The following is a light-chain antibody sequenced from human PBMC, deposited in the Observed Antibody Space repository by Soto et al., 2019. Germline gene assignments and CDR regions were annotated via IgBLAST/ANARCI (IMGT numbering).Light chain of an antibody. CDR3: CSYAVHWV. CDR2: DVS. CDR1: SSDVGGYNY. Sequence: QSALTQPRSVSGSPGQSVTISCTGTSSDVGGYNYVSWYQQHPGKAPKLMIYDVSKRPSGVPDRFSGSKSGNTASLTISGLQAEDEADYYCCSYAVHWVFGGGTKLTVL. J-gene: IGLJ3*02. V-gene: IGLV2-11*01.